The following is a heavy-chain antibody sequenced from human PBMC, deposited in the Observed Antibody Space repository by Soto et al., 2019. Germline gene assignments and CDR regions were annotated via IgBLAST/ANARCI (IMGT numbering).Heavy chain of an antibody. V-gene: IGHV4-59*01. CDR3: ARTRMVEVLGPQMGYYFDY. Sequence: QVQLQESGPGLVRPSETLSLTCNVSGGSIINYYWSWIRQAPGKGLEWIGDISYTGSTSYNPSLKSRVTLSVDTSTNQFYLRLSSVAAADTALYYCARTRMVEVLGPQMGYYFDYWGQGHLVTVSS. D-gene: IGHD2-15*01. J-gene: IGHJ4*02. CDR2: ISYTGST. CDR1: GGSIINYY.